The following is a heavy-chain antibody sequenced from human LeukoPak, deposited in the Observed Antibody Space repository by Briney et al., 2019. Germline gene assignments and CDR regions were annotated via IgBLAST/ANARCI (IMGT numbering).Heavy chain of an antibody. CDR1: GFTFSNAW. CDR3: TTDSGSYIRTYYYYMDV. CDR2: IKSKTDGGTT. D-gene: IGHD1-26*01. Sequence: GGSLRLSCAASGFTFSNAWMSWVRQARGRGLEWVGRIKSKTDGGTTDYAAPVKGRFTISRDDSKNTLYLHMNSLKTEDTAVYYCTTDSGSYIRTYYYYMDVWGKGTTVTVSS. V-gene: IGHV3-15*01. J-gene: IGHJ6*03.